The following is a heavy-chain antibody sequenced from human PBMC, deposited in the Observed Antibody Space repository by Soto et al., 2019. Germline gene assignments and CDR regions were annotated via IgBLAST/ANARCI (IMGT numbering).Heavy chain of an antibody. CDR2: INTYNGDT. CDR1: GYTFNSYA. D-gene: IGHD4-4*01. CDR3: ARDGVAVTTGISGY. J-gene: IGHJ4*02. V-gene: IGHV1-18*01. Sequence: QVQLVQSGAEVKKPGASVKVSCKPSGYTFNSYAISWVRQAPGQGLEWMGWINTYNGDTKYAQNFQGRVTMTTDASTNTVYMELRSLRSDDTAVYYCARDGVAVTTGISGYWGQGTLVTVSS.